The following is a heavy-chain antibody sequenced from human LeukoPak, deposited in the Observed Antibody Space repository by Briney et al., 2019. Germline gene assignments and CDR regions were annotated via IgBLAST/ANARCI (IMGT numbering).Heavy chain of an antibody. V-gene: IGHV4-59*12. CDR1: GGSINNYY. CDR3: ARERYCSSTSCYASGSRWFDP. Sequence: KPSETLSLTCTVSGGSINNYYWSWIRQPPGKGLEWIGYIYHSGSTYYNPSLKSRVTISVDRSKNQFSLKLSSVTAADTAVYYCARERYCSSTSCYASGSRWFDPWGQGTLVTVSS. CDR2: IYHSGST. J-gene: IGHJ5*02. D-gene: IGHD2-2*01.